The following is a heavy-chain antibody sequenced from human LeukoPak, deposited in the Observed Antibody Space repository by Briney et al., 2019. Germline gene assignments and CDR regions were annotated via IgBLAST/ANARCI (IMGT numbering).Heavy chain of an antibody. CDR3: AREYCSSTSCLYDY. J-gene: IGHJ4*02. Sequence: GGSLRLSCAASGFTFSSYSMNWVRQAPGKGLEWVSYISSSSSTIYYADSAKGRFTISRDKAKNSLYLLMNSLRAEDTAVYYCAREYCSSTSCLYDYWGQGTLVTVSS. CDR1: GFTFSSYS. V-gene: IGHV3-48*01. D-gene: IGHD2-2*01. CDR2: ISSSSSTI.